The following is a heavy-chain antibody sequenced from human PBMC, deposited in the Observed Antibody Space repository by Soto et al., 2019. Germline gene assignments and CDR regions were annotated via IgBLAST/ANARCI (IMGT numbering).Heavy chain of an antibody. J-gene: IGHJ4*02. CDR1: GFTFSSYG. Sequence: QVQLVESGGGVVQPGRSLRLSCAASGFTFSSYGMHWVRQAPGKGLEWVAVIWYDGSNKYYADSVEGRFTISRDNSKNTLYMPMNSVRAEDTAVYYCARDSPMDYWGQGTLVTVSS. CDR3: ARDSPMDY. CDR2: IWYDGSNK. V-gene: IGHV3-33*01.